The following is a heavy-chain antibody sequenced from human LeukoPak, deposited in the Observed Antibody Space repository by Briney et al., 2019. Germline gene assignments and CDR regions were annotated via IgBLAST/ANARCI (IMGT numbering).Heavy chain of an antibody. CDR2: IKQDGSEK. Sequence: GGSLRLSCAASGFTFSSYWMNWVRQAPGKGLEWVANIKQDGSEKYYVDSVKGRFTSSRDNAKNSLYLQMNSLRAEDTAVYYCAELGITMIGGVWGKGTTVTISS. J-gene: IGHJ6*04. CDR3: AELGITMIGGV. CDR1: GFTFSSYW. D-gene: IGHD3-10*02. V-gene: IGHV3-7*01.